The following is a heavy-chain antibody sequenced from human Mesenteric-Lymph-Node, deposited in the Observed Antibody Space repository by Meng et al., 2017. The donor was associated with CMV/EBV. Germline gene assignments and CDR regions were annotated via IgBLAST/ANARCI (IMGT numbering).Heavy chain of an antibody. CDR1: GGTFSSYT. CDR2: IIPILGIA. J-gene: IGHJ5*02. CDR3: AGGIAAAGSRWFDP. V-gene: IGHV1-69*02. D-gene: IGHD6-13*01. Sequence: QVQLVQSGAEVKKPGSSVKVSFKASGGTFSSYTISWVRQAPGQGLEWMGRIIPILGIANYAQKFQGRVTITADKSTSTAYMELRSLRSEDTAVYYCAGGIAAAGSRWFDPWGQGTLVTVSS.